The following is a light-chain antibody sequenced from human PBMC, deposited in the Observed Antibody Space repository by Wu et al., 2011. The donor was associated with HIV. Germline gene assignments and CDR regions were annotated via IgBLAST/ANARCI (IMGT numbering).Light chain of an antibody. CDR1: QTFNSF. CDR2: DAS. J-gene: IGKJ1*01. CDR3: QQDGGSPHT. Sequence: EIVLTQSPVTLSLSPGERATFSCRASQTFNSFLAWYQQKPGQSPRLLIYDASKRATGIPARFSGSGSGTDFTLTISSLEPEDFAVYYCQQDGGSPHTFGQGTKVEIK. V-gene: IGKV3-11*01.